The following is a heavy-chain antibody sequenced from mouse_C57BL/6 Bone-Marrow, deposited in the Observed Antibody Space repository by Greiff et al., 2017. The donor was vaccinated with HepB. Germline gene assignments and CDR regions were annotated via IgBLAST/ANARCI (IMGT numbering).Heavy chain of an antibody. CDR3: TRLDGYSPAWFAY. CDR2: IYSGNSDT. J-gene: IGHJ3*01. D-gene: IGHD2-3*01. Sequence: VQLQQSGTVLARPGASVKMSCKTSGYTFTSYWMHWVKQRPGQGLEWIGAIYSGNSDTSYNQKFKGKAKLTAVTSASTAYMELSSLTNEDSAVYYCTRLDGYSPAWFAYWGQGTLVTVSA. V-gene: IGHV1-5*01. CDR1: GYTFTSYW.